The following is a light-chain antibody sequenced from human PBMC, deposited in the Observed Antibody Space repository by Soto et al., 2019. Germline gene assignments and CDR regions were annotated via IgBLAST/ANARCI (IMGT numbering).Light chain of an antibody. CDR3: QQCAGSSWP. CDR2: GAS. V-gene: IGKV3-20*01. Sequence: EIVLTQSPGTLSLSPGERATLSCRASQSVSSSYLAWYQQKPGQAPRLLIYGASSRATGIPDRFSGSGSGTDFTLTISRLEPEDFAVYYCQQCAGSSWPFGQGTKVDIK. CDR1: QSVSSSY. J-gene: IGKJ1*01.